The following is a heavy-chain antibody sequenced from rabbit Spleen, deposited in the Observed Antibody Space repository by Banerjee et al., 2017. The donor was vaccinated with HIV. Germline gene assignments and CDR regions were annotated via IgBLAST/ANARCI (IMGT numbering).Heavy chain of an antibody. J-gene: IGHJ4*01. CDR3: ARGSAAMTMVITGFYLSL. Sequence: QEQLVESGGGLVQPEGSLTLTCTASGFSFSSNYYMCWVRQTPGKGLECIACIYGDRSGSTYYPNWAKGRFTISRTSSTTVTLEMTSLTAADTATYFCARGSAAMTMVITGFYLSLWGPGTLVTVS. CDR1: GFSFSSNYY. D-gene: IGHD2-1*01. CDR2: IYGDRSGST. V-gene: IGHV1S45*01.